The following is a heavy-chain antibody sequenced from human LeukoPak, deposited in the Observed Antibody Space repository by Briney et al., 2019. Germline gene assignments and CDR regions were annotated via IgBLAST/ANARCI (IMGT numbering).Heavy chain of an antibody. Sequence: ASVEVSCKASGYTFTSYYMHWVRQAPGQGLEWMGIINPSGGSTSYAQKFQGRVTMTRDTSTSTVYMELSSLRSGDTAVYYCAREKYYYDSSGYYQRYWYFDLWGRGTLVTVSS. V-gene: IGHV1-46*01. CDR3: AREKYYYDSSGYYQRYWYFDL. CDR2: INPSGGST. D-gene: IGHD3-22*01. CDR1: GYTFTSYY. J-gene: IGHJ2*01.